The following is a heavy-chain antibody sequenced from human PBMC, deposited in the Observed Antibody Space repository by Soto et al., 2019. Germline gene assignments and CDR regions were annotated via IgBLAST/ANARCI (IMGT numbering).Heavy chain of an antibody. D-gene: IGHD6-13*01. V-gene: IGHV5-10-1*01. J-gene: IGHJ5*02. CDR2: IDPSDSYT. Sequence: GESLKISCKGSGYSFTSYWISWVRQMPGKGLEWMGRIDPSDSYTNYSPSFQGHVTISADKSISTAYLQWSSLKASDTAMYYCAIKDSSWQPRAWNWFDPWGQGTLVTVSS. CDR1: GYSFTSYW. CDR3: AIKDSSWQPRAWNWFDP.